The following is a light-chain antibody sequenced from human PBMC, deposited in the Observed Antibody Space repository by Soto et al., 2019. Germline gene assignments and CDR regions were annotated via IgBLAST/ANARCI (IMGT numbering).Light chain of an antibody. J-gene: IGLJ2*01. CDR3: SSYTTSNTYVV. CDR1: SSDVGGYNY. CDR2: EVI. V-gene: IGLV2-14*01. Sequence: QSALTQPASVSGSPGQSITISCTGTSSDVGGYNYVSWYQQHPGKAPKLMIYEVINRPSGVSNRFSGSKSGNTASLTISGLQAEDEADYYCSSYTTSNTYVVLGGGTKVTVL.